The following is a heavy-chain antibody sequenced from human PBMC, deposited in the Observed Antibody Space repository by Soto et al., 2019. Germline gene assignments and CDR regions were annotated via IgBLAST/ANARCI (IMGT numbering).Heavy chain of an antibody. CDR1: GYTFTSYD. CDR2: MNPNSGNT. V-gene: IGHV1-8*01. CDR3: ARVGGIVVVTAAIITSGMDV. D-gene: IGHD2-2*02. Sequence: ASVKVSCKASGYTFTSYDINWVRQATGQGLEWMGWMNPNSGNTGYAQKFQGRVTMTRNTSISTAYMELSSLRSEDTAVYYCARVGGIVVVTAAIITSGMDVWGQGTTVTVSS. J-gene: IGHJ6*02.